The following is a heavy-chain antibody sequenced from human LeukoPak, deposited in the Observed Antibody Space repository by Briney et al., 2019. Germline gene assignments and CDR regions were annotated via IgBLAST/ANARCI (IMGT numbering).Heavy chain of an antibody. Sequence: SETLSLTCTVSGGSISSYYWSWIRQPAGTALEWIGRIYTSGTITYNPSLKSRVTISVDTSKNQFSLKLSSVTAADTAVYYCARGGPFDLDYWGQGTLVTVSS. V-gene: IGHV4-4*07. D-gene: IGHD3-3*01. J-gene: IGHJ4*02. CDR2: IYTSGTI. CDR3: ARGGPFDLDY. CDR1: GGSISSYY.